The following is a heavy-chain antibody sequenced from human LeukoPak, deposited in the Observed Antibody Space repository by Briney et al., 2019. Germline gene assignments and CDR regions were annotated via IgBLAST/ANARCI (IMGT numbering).Heavy chain of an antibody. D-gene: IGHD2-2*01. V-gene: IGHV1-3*01. CDR2: INAGNGNT. CDR3: ARDLIVVVPAAMLPYYYYGMDV. CDR1: GYTFTSYA. Sequence: GASVKVSCKASGYTFTSYAMHWVRQAPGQRLEWMGWINAGNGNTKYSQKFQGRVTITRDTSASTAYMELSSLRSEDTAVYYCARDLIVVVPAAMLPYYYYGMDVWGQGTTVTVSS. J-gene: IGHJ6*02.